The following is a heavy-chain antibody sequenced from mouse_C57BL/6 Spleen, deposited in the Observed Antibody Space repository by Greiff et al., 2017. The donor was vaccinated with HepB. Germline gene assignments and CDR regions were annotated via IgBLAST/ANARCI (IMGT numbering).Heavy chain of an antibody. D-gene: IGHD1-1*01. CDR3: ARNYGSSRWYFDV. Sequence: VKLQQPGAELVKPGASVKMSCKASGYTFTSYWITWVKQRPGQGLEWIGDIYPGSGSTNYNEKFKSKATLTVDTSSSTAYMQLSSLTSEDSAVYYCARNYGSSRWYFDVWGTGTTVTVSS. CDR2: IYPGSGST. J-gene: IGHJ1*03. V-gene: IGHV1-55*01. CDR1: GYTFTSYW.